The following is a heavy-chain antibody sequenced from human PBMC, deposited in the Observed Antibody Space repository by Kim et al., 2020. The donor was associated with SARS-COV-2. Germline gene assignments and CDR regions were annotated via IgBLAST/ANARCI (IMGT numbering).Heavy chain of an antibody. CDR2: IIPIFGTA. V-gene: IGHV1-69*13. CDR1: GGTFSSYA. CDR3: ARGRCSSTSCLTVYYYGMDV. J-gene: IGHJ6*02. Sequence: SVKVSCKASGGTFSSYAISWVRQAPGQGLEWMGGIIPIFGTANYAQKFQGRVTITADESTSTAYMELSSLRSEDTAVYYCARGRCSSTSCLTVYYYGMDVWGQGTTVTVSS. D-gene: IGHD2-2*01.